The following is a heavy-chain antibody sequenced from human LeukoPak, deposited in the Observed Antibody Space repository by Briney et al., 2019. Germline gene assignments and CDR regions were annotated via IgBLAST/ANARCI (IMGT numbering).Heavy chain of an antibody. J-gene: IGHJ6*02. CDR1: GYSFTSYW. D-gene: IGHD2/OR15-2a*01. CDR2: IYPGDSDT. V-gene: IGHV5-51*01. Sequence: GESLQISCKGSGYSFTSYWIGWVRQMPGKGLEWMGIIYPGDSDTRYSPSFQGQVTISADKSISTAYLQWSSLKASDTAMYYCARLRDAYLALYGMDVWGQGTTVTVSS. CDR3: ARLRDAYLALYGMDV.